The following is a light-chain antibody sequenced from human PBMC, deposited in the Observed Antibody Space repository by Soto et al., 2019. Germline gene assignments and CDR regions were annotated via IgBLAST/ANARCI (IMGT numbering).Light chain of an antibody. CDR2: SAS. CDR3: QQYNSYSTFGPAT. Sequence: DIQMTQSPSTLSASTGDRVTITCRASQIISTWLAWYQQKPGKAPKLLIYSASDLESGVPSRFSGSGFGTEFTLTITSLQPDDFATYYCQQYNSYSTFGPATFGQGTKVDIK. J-gene: IGKJ1*01. CDR1: QIISTW. V-gene: IGKV1-5*03.